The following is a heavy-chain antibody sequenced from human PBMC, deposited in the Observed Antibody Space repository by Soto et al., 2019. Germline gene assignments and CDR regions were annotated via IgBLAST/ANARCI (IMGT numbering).Heavy chain of an antibody. D-gene: IGHD2-2*01. CDR2: IIPIFGTA. V-gene: IGHV1-69*06. J-gene: IGHJ6*02. CDR3: ARLGYCSSTSCPRHSYYGMDV. Sequence: SVKVSCKASGGTFSSYAISWVRQAPGQGLEWMGGIIPIFGTANYAQKFQGRVTITADKSTSTAYMELSSLRSEDTAAYYCARLGYCSSTSCPRHSYYGMDVWGQGTTVTVSS. CDR1: GGTFSSYA.